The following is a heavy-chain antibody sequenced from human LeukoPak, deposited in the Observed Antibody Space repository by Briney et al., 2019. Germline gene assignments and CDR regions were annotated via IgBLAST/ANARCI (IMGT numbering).Heavy chain of an antibody. J-gene: IGHJ4*02. D-gene: IGHD2-15*01. CDR2: IYHSGST. Sequence: PSETLSLTCAVSGGSISSSNWWSWVRQPPGKGLEWIGEIYHSGSTNYNPSLKSRVTISVDKSKNQFSLKLSSVTAADTAVYYCARLVVAATVNSHTALDYWGQGTLVTVSS. V-gene: IGHV4-4*02. CDR1: GGSISSSNW. CDR3: ARLVVAATVNSHTALDY.